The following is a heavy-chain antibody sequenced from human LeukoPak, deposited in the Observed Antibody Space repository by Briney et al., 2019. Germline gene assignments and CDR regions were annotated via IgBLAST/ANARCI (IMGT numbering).Heavy chain of an antibody. D-gene: IGHD3-10*01. CDR3: ASGVARGVIDY. Sequence: GGSLRLSCAASGFTFSSYSMNWVRQAPGKGLEWVSSISSSSSYIYYADSVKGRFTISRDNAKNSLYLQMNSLRAEDTAVYYCASGVARGVIDYWGQGTLVTVSS. CDR2: ISSSSSYI. J-gene: IGHJ4*02. V-gene: IGHV3-21*01. CDR1: GFTFSSYS.